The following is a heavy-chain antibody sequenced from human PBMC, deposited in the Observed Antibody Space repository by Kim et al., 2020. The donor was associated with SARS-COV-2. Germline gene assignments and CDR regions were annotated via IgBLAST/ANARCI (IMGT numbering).Heavy chain of an antibody. J-gene: IGHJ4*02. D-gene: IGHD1-7*01. Sequence: ADCVKGRFTITGDNARNTLYRQMNSLRAGDTAVYYCAKGKLNWNYDAFDYWGQGTLVTVSS. CDR3: AKGKLNWNYDAFDY. V-gene: IGHV3-23*01.